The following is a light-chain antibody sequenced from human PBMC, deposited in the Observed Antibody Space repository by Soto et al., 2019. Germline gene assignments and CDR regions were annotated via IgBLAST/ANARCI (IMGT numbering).Light chain of an antibody. V-gene: IGLV1-44*01. J-gene: IGLJ3*02. CDR2: NNN. CDR1: SSNIGSNN. CDR3: AAWDDSLNGVV. Sequence: QAVVTQPPSASGTPGQRVTISCSGSSSNIGSNNINWYQQVPGTAPKLLIHNNNERPSGVPDRFSGSMSGTSASLAISGLQSEDEADYYCAAWDDSLNGVVFGGGTKLTVL.